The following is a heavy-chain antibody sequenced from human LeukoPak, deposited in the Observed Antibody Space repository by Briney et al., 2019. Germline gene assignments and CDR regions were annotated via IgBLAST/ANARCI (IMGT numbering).Heavy chain of an antibody. CDR3: ASESSSWPYLFDY. CDR2: IYYSGST. D-gene: IGHD6-13*01. J-gene: IGHJ4*02. CDR1: GGSISSGGYY. V-gene: IGHV4-31*03. Sequence: TLSLTCTVSGGSISSGGYYWSWIHQHPGKGLEWIGYIYYSGSTYYNPSLKSRVTISVDTSKNQFSLKLSSVTAADTAVYYCASESSSWPYLFDYWSQGTLVTVSS.